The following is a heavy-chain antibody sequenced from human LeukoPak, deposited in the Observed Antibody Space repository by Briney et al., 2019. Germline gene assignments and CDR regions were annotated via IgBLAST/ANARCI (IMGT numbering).Heavy chain of an antibody. CDR2: ISWNGDYI. J-gene: IGHJ4*02. D-gene: IGHD2-8*01. Sequence: PGGSLRLSCEASGFTFENYAIPWVRQAPGKGLEWVSGISWNGDYIGYADSVKGRFTISRDNSKKSLYLQMNSLRPEDTALYYCLKDMGNNGWGWGQGTLVTVSA. V-gene: IGHV3-9*01. CDR3: LKDMGNNGWG. CDR1: GFTFENYA.